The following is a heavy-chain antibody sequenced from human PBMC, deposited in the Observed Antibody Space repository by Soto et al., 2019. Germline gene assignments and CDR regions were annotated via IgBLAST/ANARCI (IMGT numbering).Heavy chain of an antibody. J-gene: IGHJ4*02. V-gene: IGHV1-69*12. CDR3: ARGESIASFWFDY. D-gene: IGHD6-6*01. CDR2: IIPIFVTA. Sequence: QVQLVQSGAEVKKPGSSVKVSCKASGGTFSSYAISWVRQAPGQGLAWMGGIIPIFVTANYAQKFQGRVTITADESTSTAYMELSSLRSEDTAMYYCARGESIASFWFDYWGQGTLVTVSS. CDR1: GGTFSSYA.